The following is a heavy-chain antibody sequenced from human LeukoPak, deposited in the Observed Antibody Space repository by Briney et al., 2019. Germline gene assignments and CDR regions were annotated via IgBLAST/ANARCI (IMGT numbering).Heavy chain of an antibody. V-gene: IGHV7-4-1*02. CDR2: INTNTGNP. J-gene: IGHJ4*02. CDR3: ARGGAYSSSWFDFDF. D-gene: IGHD6-13*01. CDR1: GYTFSNYA. Sequence: ASVKVSCKASGYTFSNYAMNWVRQAPGQGLEWMGWINTNTGNPTYAQGFTGRFVFSLDTSVSTAYLQISSLKAEDTAVYYCARGGAYSSSWFDFDFWGQGTLVTVSS.